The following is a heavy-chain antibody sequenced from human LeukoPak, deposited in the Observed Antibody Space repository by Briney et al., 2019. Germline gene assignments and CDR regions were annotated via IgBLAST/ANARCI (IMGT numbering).Heavy chain of an antibody. CDR3: ARAAYCGGDCHTNFDC. J-gene: IGHJ4*02. CDR1: GGTFSSYA. D-gene: IGHD2-21*02. Sequence: AASVNVSCKASGGTFSSYAISWVRQATGQGLEWMGRIIPIFGIANYAQKFQGRVTITADKSTSTAYMELSSLRSEDTAVYYCARAAYCGGDCHTNFDCWGQGTLVTVSS. V-gene: IGHV1-69*04. CDR2: IIPIFGIA.